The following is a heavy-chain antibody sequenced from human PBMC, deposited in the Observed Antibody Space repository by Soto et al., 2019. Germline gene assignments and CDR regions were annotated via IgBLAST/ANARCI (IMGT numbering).Heavy chain of an antibody. Sequence: EVQLVESGGGLVQPGGSLRLSCAASGFTFSSYWMSWVRQAPGKGLEWVANIKQDGSEKYYVDSVKGRFTISRDNAKNSLYLQMNSLRAEDTAVYYCARGGGYYYDSSGYYSYYYYGMDVW. CDR3: ARGGGYYYDSSGYYSYYYYGMDV. V-gene: IGHV3-7*01. J-gene: IGHJ6*01. D-gene: IGHD3-22*01. CDR2: IKQDGSEK. CDR1: GFTFSSYW.